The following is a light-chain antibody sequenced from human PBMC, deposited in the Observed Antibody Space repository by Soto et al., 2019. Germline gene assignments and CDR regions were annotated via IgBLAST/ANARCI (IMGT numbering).Light chain of an antibody. J-gene: IGKJ1*01. CDR2: DAS. Sequence: DIPMTQSPSTLSASVGDRVVITCRASQSISSWLAWYQQKPGKAPKLLIYDASSLESGVPSRFSGSGSGTEFTLTISSLQPDDFATYYCQQYNSYSRWTFGQGTKVEIK. CDR1: QSISSW. V-gene: IGKV1-5*01. CDR3: QQYNSYSRWT.